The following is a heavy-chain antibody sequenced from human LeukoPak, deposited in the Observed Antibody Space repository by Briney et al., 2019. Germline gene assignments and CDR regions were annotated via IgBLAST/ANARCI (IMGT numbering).Heavy chain of an antibody. V-gene: IGHV4-61*02. CDR1: GGSISIGSYY. Sequence: PSETLSLTCTVSGGSISIGSYYWSWIRQPAGKGLEWIGRIYTSGSTNYNPSLKSRVTISIDTSKNQFSLKVSSVTAADTAVYYCARDQDSSSLLLDYWGQGTLVTVSS. J-gene: IGHJ4*02. D-gene: IGHD6-6*01. CDR2: IYTSGST. CDR3: ARDQDSSSLLLDY.